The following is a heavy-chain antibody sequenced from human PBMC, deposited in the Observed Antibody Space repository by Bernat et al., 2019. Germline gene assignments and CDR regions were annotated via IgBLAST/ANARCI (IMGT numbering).Heavy chain of an antibody. CDR2: IYSGGST. V-gene: IGHV3-66*01. Sequence: EVQLVESGGGLVKPGGSLRLSCAASGFTFSSYSMNWVRQAPGKGLEWVSVIYSGGSTYYADSVKGRFTISRDNSKNTLYLQMNSLRAEDTAVYYCARGAVAAAGTGGFGAFDIWGQGTMVTVSS. CDR1: GFTFSSYS. D-gene: IGHD6-13*01. CDR3: ARGAVAAAGTGGFGAFDI. J-gene: IGHJ3*02.